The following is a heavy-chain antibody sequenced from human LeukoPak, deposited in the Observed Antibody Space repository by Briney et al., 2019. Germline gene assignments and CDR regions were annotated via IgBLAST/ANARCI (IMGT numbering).Heavy chain of an antibody. CDR3: ARDSSEFPLSGP. Sequence: ASVKVSCKASGYTFTSYGISWVRQAPGQGLEWMGWISAYNGNTNHAQKLQGRVTMTTDTSTSTAYMELRSLRSDDTAVYYCARDSSEFPLSGPWGQGTLVTVSS. CDR2: ISAYNGNT. J-gene: IGHJ5*02. V-gene: IGHV1-18*01. CDR1: GYTFTSYG. D-gene: IGHD3-10*01.